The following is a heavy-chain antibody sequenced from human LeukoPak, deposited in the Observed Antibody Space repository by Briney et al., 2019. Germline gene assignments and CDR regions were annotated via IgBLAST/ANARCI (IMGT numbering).Heavy chain of an antibody. Sequence: ASVKVSCKASGYTFTGYYMHWVRQAPGQGLEWMGWINPNSGGTNYAQKFQGRVTMTRDTSIGTAYMELSGLRSDDTAVYYCARDPGYCSGGSCSTYYYYYYMDVWGKGTTVTVSS. CDR3: ARDPGYCSGGSCSTYYYYYYMDV. D-gene: IGHD2-15*01. CDR1: GYTFTGYY. J-gene: IGHJ6*03. V-gene: IGHV1-2*02. CDR2: INPNSGGT.